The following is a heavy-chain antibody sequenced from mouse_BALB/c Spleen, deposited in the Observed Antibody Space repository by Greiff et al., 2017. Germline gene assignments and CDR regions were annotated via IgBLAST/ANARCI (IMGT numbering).Heavy chain of an antibody. CDR3: ARGAPMITTRGAMDY. CDR2: ISSGGST. CDR1: GFTFSSYA. V-gene: IGHV5-6-5*01. D-gene: IGHD2-4*01. J-gene: IGHJ4*01. Sequence: EVMLVESGGGLVQPGGSLKLSCAASGFTFSSYAMSWVRQTPEKRLEWVASISSGGSTYYPDSVKGRFTISRDNARNILYLQMSSLRSEDTAMYYCARGAPMITTRGAMDYWGQGTSVTVSS.